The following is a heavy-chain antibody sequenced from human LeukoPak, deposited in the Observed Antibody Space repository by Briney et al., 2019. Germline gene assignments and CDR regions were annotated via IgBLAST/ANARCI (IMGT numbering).Heavy chain of an antibody. J-gene: IGHJ4*02. V-gene: IGHV4-34*01. CDR2: INHSGST. Sequence: PSETLPLTCAVYGGSFSGYYWSWIRQPPGKGLEWIGEINHSGSTNYNPSLKSRVTISVDTSKNQFSLKLSSVTAADTAVYYCARHVLKSGWYGDYFDYWGQGTLVTVSS. CDR1: GGSFSGYY. D-gene: IGHD6-19*01. CDR3: ARHVLKSGWYGDYFDY.